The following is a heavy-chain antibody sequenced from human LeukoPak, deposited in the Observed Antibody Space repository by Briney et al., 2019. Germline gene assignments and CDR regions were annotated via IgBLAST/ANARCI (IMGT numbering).Heavy chain of an antibody. CDR2: ISNSGGTT. Sequence: GGSLRLSCAASGFIFSEYYMGWIRQAPGKGLEWVSYISNSGGTTYYADSVKGRFTISRDDAKNSLFLQMNSLGAEDTAIYYCAKDRIASPPQGRFDPWGQGTLVTVSS. V-gene: IGHV3-11*01. D-gene: IGHD6-6*01. J-gene: IGHJ5*02. CDR3: AKDRIASPPQGRFDP. CDR1: GFIFSEYY.